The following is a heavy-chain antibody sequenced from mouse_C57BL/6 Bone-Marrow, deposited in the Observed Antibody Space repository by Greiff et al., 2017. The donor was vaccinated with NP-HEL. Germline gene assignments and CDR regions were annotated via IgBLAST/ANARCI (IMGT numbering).Heavy chain of an antibody. D-gene: IGHD2-2*01. Sequence: VQLQQPGAELVMHGASVKLSCKASGYTFTSYWMHWVKQRPGQGLEWIGKIDPSDSYTNYNQKFKGKSTLTVDKSSSTAYMQLSSLTSEDSAVYYCARDGYDGAYWGQGTLVTVSA. CDR1: GYTFTSYW. CDR3: ARDGYDGAY. CDR2: IDPSDSYT. J-gene: IGHJ3*01. V-gene: IGHV1-69*01.